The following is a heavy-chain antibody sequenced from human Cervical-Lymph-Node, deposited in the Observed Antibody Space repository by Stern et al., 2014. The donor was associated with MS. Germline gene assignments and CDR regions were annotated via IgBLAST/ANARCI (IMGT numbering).Heavy chain of an antibody. J-gene: IGHJ2*01. CDR1: GFTFRDYV. V-gene: IGHV3-9*01. CDR3: VKDRASAYWYFDL. CDR2: IGLDGGSL. Sequence: EVHLVESGGGFVQPGRSLRLSCAASGFTFRDYVMHWVRQAPWKGLEWVSGIGLDGGSLGYADSVKGRFTISRDNAKDSLYLQMDSLRAEDTALYYCVKDRASAYWYFDLWGRGTLVTVSS.